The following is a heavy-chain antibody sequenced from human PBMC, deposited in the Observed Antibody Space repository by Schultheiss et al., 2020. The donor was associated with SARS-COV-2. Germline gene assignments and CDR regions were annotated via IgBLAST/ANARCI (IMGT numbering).Heavy chain of an antibody. J-gene: IGHJ6*02. CDR3: AKDGTSLFYYGMDV. Sequence: GGSLRLSCAVYGGSFSGYYWSWIRQPPGKGLEWVAVIWYDGSNKYYADSVKGRFTISRDNAKNSLYLQMNSLRAEDTAVYYCAKDGTSLFYYGMDVWGQGTTVTVSS. D-gene: IGHD2-2*01. V-gene: IGHV3-33*03. CDR2: IWYDGSNK. CDR1: GGSFSGYY.